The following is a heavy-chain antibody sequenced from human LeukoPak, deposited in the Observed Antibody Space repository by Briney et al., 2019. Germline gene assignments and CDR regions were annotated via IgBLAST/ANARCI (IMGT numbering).Heavy chain of an antibody. Sequence: PSETLSLTCTVSGGSISSYYWSWIRQPPGKGLECIGFLHYSGLTNYSPSLKSRVTISVDTSKKQFSLNLSSVTAADTAVYYCTRGVGTPLTTHFDYWGQGILVTVSS. V-gene: IGHV4-59*01. D-gene: IGHD1-7*01. CDR2: LHYSGLT. J-gene: IGHJ4*02. CDR1: GGSISSYY. CDR3: TRGVGTPLTTHFDY.